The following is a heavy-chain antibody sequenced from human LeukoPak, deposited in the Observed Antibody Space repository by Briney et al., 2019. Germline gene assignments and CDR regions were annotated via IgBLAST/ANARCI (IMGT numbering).Heavy chain of an antibody. J-gene: IGHJ4*02. V-gene: IGHV3-21*01. CDR3: ARASEAYYDSSGYGNFDY. D-gene: IGHD3-22*01. CDR2: ISSSSSYI. Sequence: GESLRLSCAASGFTFSSYSMNWVRQAPGKGLEWVSSISSSSSYIYYADSVKGRFTISRDNAKNSLYLQMNSLRAEDTAVYYCARASEAYYDSSGYGNFDYWGQGTPVTVSS. CDR1: GFTFSSYS.